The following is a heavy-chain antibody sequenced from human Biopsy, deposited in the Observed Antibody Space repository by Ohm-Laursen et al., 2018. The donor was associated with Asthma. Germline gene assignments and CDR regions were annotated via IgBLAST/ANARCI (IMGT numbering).Heavy chain of an antibody. Sequence: SLRLSCAASGFTFSSYGMHWVRQAPGKGLEWVAVISYDGSNKYYADSVKGRFTISRDNSKNTLYLQMNSLRAEDTAVYYCAKESGSNYAFDNWGQGTMVTVSS. D-gene: IGHD1-1*01. CDR3: AKESGSNYAFDN. CDR1: GFTFSSYG. V-gene: IGHV3-30*18. CDR2: ISYDGSNK. J-gene: IGHJ3*02.